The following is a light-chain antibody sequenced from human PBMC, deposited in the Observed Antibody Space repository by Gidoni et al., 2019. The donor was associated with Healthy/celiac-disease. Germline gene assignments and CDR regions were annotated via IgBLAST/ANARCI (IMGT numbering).Light chain of an antibody. CDR3: QQYNSYSLT. CDR1: QSLSSW. Sequence: DIQITQSPSTLSASVGDRVTITCRASQSLSSWLSWFQQKPGKAPKLLIYDASSVESGVPSRFSGSGCGTEFTLTISSLQPDDFATYYCQQYNSYSLTFGGGTKVEIK. CDR2: DAS. J-gene: IGKJ4*01. V-gene: IGKV1-5*01.